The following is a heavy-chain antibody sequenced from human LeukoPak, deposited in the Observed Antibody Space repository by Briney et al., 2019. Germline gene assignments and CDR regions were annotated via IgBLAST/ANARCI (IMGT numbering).Heavy chain of an antibody. CDR2: IIPIFGTA. D-gene: IGHD6-6*01. V-gene: IGHV1-69*13. CDR1: GGTFSSYA. J-gene: IGHJ5*02. Sequence: ASVKVSCTASGGTFSSYAISWVRQAPGQGLEWMGGIIPIFGTANYAQKFQGRVTITADESTSTAYMELSSLRSEDTAVYYCARSLEYSSSSMLGWFDPWGQGTLVTVSS. CDR3: ARSLEYSSSSMLGWFDP.